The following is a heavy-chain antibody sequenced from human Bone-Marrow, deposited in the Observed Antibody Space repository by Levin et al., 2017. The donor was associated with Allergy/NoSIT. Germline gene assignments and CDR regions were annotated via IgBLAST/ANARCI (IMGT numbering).Heavy chain of an antibody. CDR1: GFTFSSYA. V-gene: IGHV3-23*01. D-gene: IGHD1-14*01. Sequence: QPGGSLRLSCAASGFTFSSYAMSWVRQAPGKGLEWVSAISGSGGSTYYADSVKGRFTISRDNSKNTLYLQMNSLRAEDTAVYYCAKDRMPKSGTTPASCDYWGQGTLVTVSS. J-gene: IGHJ4*02. CDR3: AKDRMPKSGTTPASCDY. CDR2: ISGSGGST.